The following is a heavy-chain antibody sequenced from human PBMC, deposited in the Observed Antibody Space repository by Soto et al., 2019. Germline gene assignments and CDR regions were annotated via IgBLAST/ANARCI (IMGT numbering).Heavy chain of an antibody. J-gene: IGHJ3*01. CDR2: INWNGGST. V-gene: IGHV3-20*04. CDR1: GFTFDDYG. Sequence: GGSLRLSCAASGFTFDDYGMSWVRQAPGKGLEWVSDINWNGGSTGYAESVKGRFTISRDNAKNSLYQQMNNLRAEDTALYYCSRVIVPSITFGGVIAKGAFDVWGQGTMVTVSS. D-gene: IGHD3-16*02. CDR3: SRVIVPSITFGGVIAKGAFDV.